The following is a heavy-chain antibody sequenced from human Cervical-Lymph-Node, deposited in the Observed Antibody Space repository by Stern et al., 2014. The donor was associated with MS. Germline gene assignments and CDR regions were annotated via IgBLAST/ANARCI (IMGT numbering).Heavy chain of an antibody. CDR2: TDLDDYK. D-gene: IGHD3-10*01. Sequence: QITLKESGPALVKPTQTLTLTCTFSGFSLSTSGMCVSWIRQPPGKALEWLALTDLDDYKYYSTSLKTRLTISKDTSKNQVVLTMTNMDPVDTATYYCARSGYYYGSGSYYWFDPWGQGTLVTVSS. CDR1: GFSLSTSGMC. V-gene: IGHV2-70*01. CDR3: ARSGYYYGSGSYYWFDP. J-gene: IGHJ5*02.